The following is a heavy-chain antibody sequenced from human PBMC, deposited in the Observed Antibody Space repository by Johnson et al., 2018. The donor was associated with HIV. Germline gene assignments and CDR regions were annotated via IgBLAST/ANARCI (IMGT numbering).Heavy chain of an antibody. V-gene: IGHV3-30*04. J-gene: IGHJ3*02. CDR1: GFIFRSYA. Sequence: QVQLVESGGGVVQPGRSLGLACAASGFIFRSYAMLWVRQAPGKGLELVSRLSYDGSTKDYADSVKDRFTISRYISKNLLYLQMNSLRTEETAVYYCARVYYYDNKDGFDIWGQGTTVTVSS. D-gene: IGHD3-22*01. CDR3: ARVYYYDNKDGFDI. CDR2: LSYDGSTK.